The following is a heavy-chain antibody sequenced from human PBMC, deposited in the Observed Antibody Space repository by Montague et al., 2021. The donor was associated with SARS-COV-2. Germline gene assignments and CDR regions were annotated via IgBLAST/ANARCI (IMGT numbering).Heavy chain of an antibody. V-gene: IGHV4-34*01. CDR3: ARLGDGVVPSPILGVGPYYSYYDMGV. Sequence: SETLSLTCAVHGGSFSTYSWNWIRQPPGKGLEWIGEIHHGGSTNYNPSLKSRVTTSADTSKNQFSLKLTSVAAADTAVYYCARLGDGVVPSPILGVGPYYSYYDMGVGGKGTTVTVAS. CDR1: GGSFSTYS. CDR2: IHHGGST. D-gene: IGHD3-10*01. J-gene: IGHJ6*03.